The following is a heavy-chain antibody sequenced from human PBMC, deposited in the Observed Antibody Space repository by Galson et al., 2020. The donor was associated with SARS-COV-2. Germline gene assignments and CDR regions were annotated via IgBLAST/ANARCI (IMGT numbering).Heavy chain of an antibody. CDR2: ISGTSIYT. J-gene: IGHJ3*02. V-gene: IGHV3-11*05. CDR1: GFSFSDYY. Sequence: GSLRLSCAASGFSFSDYYMTWIRQAPGKGLEWLSYISGTSIYTNYAGSVKGRFTISRDNDKNSLFLHMRSLGPDDTAVYYCARDPRLGNAYDIWGRGTMVTVSS. CDR3: ARDPRLGNAYDI. D-gene: IGHD7-27*01.